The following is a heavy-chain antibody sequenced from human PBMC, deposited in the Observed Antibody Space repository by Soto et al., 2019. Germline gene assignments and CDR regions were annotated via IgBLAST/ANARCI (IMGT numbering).Heavy chain of an antibody. J-gene: IGHJ6*03. CDR1: GGSISSYY. CDR2: IYYSGST. D-gene: IGHD3-10*01. V-gene: IGHV4-59*08. Sequence: PSETLSLTCTVSGGSISSYYWSWIRQPPGKGLVLILYIYYSGSTNYNPSLKSRVTISVDTSKNHFSLKLSSVTAADTAVYYCARRRVLWFGDIDYYYMDVWGKGTTVTVSS. CDR3: ARRRVLWFGDIDYYYMDV.